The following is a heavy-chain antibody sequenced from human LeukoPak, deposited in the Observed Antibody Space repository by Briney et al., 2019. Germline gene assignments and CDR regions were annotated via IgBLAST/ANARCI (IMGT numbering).Heavy chain of an antibody. J-gene: IGHJ3*02. CDR2: IRRRTNSYTT. CDR1: GFTFSDYI. CDR3: TRDGGESGNSAFDI. V-gene: IGHV3-72*01. Sequence: PGGSLRLSCAASGFTFSDYILDWVRQAPGKGLEWVGRIRRRTNSYTTEYAASVKGRFIISRDDSKNSLYLHMNSLKTEDTAVYHCTRDGGESGNSAFDIWGQGTVVTVSS. D-gene: IGHD3-16*01.